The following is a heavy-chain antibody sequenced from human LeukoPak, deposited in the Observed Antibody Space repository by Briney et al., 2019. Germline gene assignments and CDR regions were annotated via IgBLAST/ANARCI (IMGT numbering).Heavy chain of an antibody. J-gene: IGHJ4*02. CDR1: GGSIRSSYYY. CDR3: ARHPLLPTAPWVPNYFDY. CDR2: IFYSGST. D-gene: IGHD5-18*01. V-gene: IGHV4-39*01. Sequence: SETLSLTCTVSGGSIRSSYYYWGWIRQPPGKGLEWIGSIFYSGSTYYNPSLKSRVTISVDTSKNQFSLKLTSVTAADTAVYYCARHPLLPTAPWVPNYFDYWGQGTLVTVSS.